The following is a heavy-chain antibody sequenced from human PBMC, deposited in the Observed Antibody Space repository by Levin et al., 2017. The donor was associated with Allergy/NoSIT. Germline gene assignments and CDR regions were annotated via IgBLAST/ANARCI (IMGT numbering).Heavy chain of an antibody. Sequence: GESLKISCAASGFTFSSYAMSWVRQAPGKGLEWVSFISDSGGRTYYADSVKGRFTISRDNSKNTLYLQMNSLRAEDTAVYYCARHPGGHYDLWTLFDYWGQGTLVTVSS. CDR3: ARHPGGHYDLWTLFDY. V-gene: IGHV3-23*01. J-gene: IGHJ4*02. D-gene: IGHD3-3*01. CDR2: ISDSGGRT. CDR1: GFTFSSYA.